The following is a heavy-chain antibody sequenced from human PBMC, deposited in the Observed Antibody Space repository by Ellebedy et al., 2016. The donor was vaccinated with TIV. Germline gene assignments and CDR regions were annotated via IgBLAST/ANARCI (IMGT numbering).Heavy chain of an antibody. V-gene: IGHV4-34*01. J-gene: IGHJ4*02. Sequence: MPSETLSLTCAVYVGSFSGYYWSWIRQPPGKGLEWIGEINHSGSTNYNPSLKSRVTLSVDTSKNQISLKLSSVTAADTAVYYCARSSGWYFFDYWGQGTLVTVSS. CDR2: INHSGST. CDR3: ARSSGWYFFDY. D-gene: IGHD3-10*01. CDR1: VGSFSGYY.